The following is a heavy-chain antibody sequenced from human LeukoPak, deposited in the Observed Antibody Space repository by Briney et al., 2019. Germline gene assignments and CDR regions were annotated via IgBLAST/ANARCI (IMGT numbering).Heavy chain of an antibody. V-gene: IGHV6-1*01. Sequence: SPTLSLTFAISGDSVSSISVAWNWIRQSPSRGLEWLGRTYYRSKWYYEYAVSVKSRINISPDTSKNQFSLQLTSVTPEDTAVYYCSLARSEYHYGMDGWGQGTTVTVS. CDR3: SLARSEYHYGMDG. CDR2: TYYRSKWYY. CDR1: GDSVSSISVA. J-gene: IGHJ6*02.